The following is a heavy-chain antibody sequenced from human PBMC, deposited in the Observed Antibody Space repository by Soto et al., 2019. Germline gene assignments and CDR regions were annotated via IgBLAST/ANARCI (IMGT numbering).Heavy chain of an antibody. Sequence: EVQVVESGGGLVKPGGSLRLSCAASGLTFSTYSMNWVRRAPGKGLEWVSSISPDGHYIYYGDSVRGRFTTSRDNAWNSLYLQMNSLRADDTAVYYSAGSNGITWSPFDSWGQGTLVTVSS. CDR1: GLTFSTYS. J-gene: IGHJ4*02. CDR3: AGSNGITWSPFDS. CDR2: ISPDGHYI. D-gene: IGHD6-13*01. V-gene: IGHV3-21*01.